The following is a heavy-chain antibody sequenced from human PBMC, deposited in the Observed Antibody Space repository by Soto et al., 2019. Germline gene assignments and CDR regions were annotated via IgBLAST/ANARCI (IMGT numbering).Heavy chain of an antibody. V-gene: IGHV3-23*01. CDR2: VSIGGST. CDR3: AKRRGAGGHFAC. J-gene: IGHJ4*02. Sequence: DVQLLESGGGLVQPEGSLRLSCAASGFTFRSYAMGWVRQGPGKGLEWVAVVSIGGSTHYADSVRGRFTISRDNSKNTLSLQMNSLTAEATSVYFCAKRRGAGGHFACWGQGDLVTVSS. CDR1: GFTFRSYA. D-gene: IGHD2-15*01.